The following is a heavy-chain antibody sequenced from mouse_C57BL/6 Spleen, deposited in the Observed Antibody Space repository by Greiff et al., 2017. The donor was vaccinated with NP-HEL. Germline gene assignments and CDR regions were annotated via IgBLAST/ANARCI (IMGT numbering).Heavy chain of an antibody. CDR3: ARTGRGNAMDY. V-gene: IGHV1-82*01. CDR2: IYLGDGDT. CDR1: GYAFSSSW. D-gene: IGHD4-1*01. J-gene: IGHJ4*01. Sequence: VQLQQSGPELVKPGASVKISCKASGYAFSSSWMNWVKQRPGKGLEWIGRIYLGDGDTNYNGKFKGKATLTADKSSSTAYMQLSSLTSEDSAVYFCARTGRGNAMDYWGQGTSVTVSS.